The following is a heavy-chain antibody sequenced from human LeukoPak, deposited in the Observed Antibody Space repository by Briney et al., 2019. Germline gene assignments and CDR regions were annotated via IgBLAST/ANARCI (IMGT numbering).Heavy chain of an antibody. J-gene: IGHJ6*02. D-gene: IGHD6-19*01. CDR3: AREYSSGWPTYYYYGMDV. CDR1: GVTLSSYA. CDR2: ISSSGSGGNT. V-gene: IGHV3-23*01. Sequence: GGSLRFSCAASGVTLSSYAMSWARQAPGKGLEWVSGISSSGSGGNTYYADSVKGRFTISRDNSKNTLYLQMNSLRAEDTAVYYCAREYSSGWPTYYYYGMDVWGQGTTVTVSS.